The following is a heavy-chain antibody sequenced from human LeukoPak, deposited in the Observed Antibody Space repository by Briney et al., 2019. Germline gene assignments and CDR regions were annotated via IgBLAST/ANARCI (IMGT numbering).Heavy chain of an antibody. Sequence: GGSLRLSCAASGFTFSSYGMHWVRQAPGKGLEWVAVIWYDGSNKYYADSVKGRFTISRDNSKNTLYLQMNSLRAEDTALYYCAREVLGAYFDYWGQGTLVTVSS. CDR1: GFTFSSYG. D-gene: IGHD1-26*01. CDR2: IWYDGSNK. V-gene: IGHV3-33*08. CDR3: AREVLGAYFDY. J-gene: IGHJ4*02.